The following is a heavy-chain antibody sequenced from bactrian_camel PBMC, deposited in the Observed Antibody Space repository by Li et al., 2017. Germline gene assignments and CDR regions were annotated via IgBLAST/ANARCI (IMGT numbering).Heavy chain of an antibody. J-gene: IGHJ6*01. CDR1: GFTFSGYS. CDR3: FQVGSVGY. V-gene: IGHV3S6*01. D-gene: IGHD3*01. Sequence: HVQLVESGGDLVQPGGSLRLSCAASGFTFSGYSMSWVRLASGKGLEWVSSIYSDGTNIRYAKSVKGRFTISRDEAENMVYLQMNSLKAEDTALYYCFQVGSVGYWGQGTQVTVS. CDR2: IYSDGTNI.